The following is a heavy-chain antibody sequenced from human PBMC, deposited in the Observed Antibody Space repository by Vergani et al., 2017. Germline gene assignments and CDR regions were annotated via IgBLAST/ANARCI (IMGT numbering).Heavy chain of an antibody. Sequence: VQLVESGGGLVKPGGSLRLSCVASGFTFGSYSMNWVRQAPGKGLEGVAVISYDGTQKYYADSVKGRFTISRDNSKSTLYLQMNSLRTEDTAVYYCATKSCGTPGCQIGYFREWGQGTLVTVSS. CDR2: ISYDGTQK. CDR1: GFTFGSYS. V-gene: IGHV3-30*03. J-gene: IGHJ1*01. D-gene: IGHD1-1*01. CDR3: ATKSCGTPGCQIGYFRE.